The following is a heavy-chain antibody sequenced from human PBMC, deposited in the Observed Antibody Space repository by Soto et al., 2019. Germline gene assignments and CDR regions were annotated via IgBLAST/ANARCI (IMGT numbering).Heavy chain of an antibody. J-gene: IGHJ4*02. CDR1: SGSITSSLW. CDR3: ARNRYGGYDFDY. D-gene: IGHD5-12*01. CDR2: VAQSGYI. V-gene: IGHV4-4*02. Sequence: QVQLQESGPGLVKPSGTLSLTCTVSSGSITSSLWWSWVRQSPGKGLEWIGEVAQSGYIHSIPSLNRRLTRTLDKSTTRYSRTRTSVTASDNAVYYGARNRYGGYDFDYWGQGSLVTVSS.